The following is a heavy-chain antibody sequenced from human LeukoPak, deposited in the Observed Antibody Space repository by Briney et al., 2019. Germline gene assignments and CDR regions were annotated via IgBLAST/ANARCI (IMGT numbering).Heavy chain of an antibody. V-gene: IGHV4-34*01. CDR2: INHSGST. D-gene: IGHD3-3*01. Sequence: SETLSLACAVYGGSFSGYYWSWIRQPPGKGLEWIGEINHSGSTNYNPSLKSRVTISVDTSKNQFSLKLSSVTAADTAVYYCARRAIFGVVMFDYWGQGTLVTVSS. J-gene: IGHJ4*02. CDR1: GGSFSGYY. CDR3: ARRAIFGVVMFDY.